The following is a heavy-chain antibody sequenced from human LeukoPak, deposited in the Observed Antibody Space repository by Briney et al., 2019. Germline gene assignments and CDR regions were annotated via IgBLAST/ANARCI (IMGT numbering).Heavy chain of an antibody. J-gene: IGHJ4*02. Sequence: ASVKVSCKASGYTFTSYDMNWVRQATGQGLEWMGWMNPNSGNTGYAQKFQGRVTMTRNTSISTAYMELSSLRSEDTAVYYCARGRRYSSGWPSFDYWGQGTLVTVSS. V-gene: IGHV1-8*01. D-gene: IGHD6-19*01. CDR1: GYTFTSYD. CDR3: ARGRRYSSGWPSFDY. CDR2: MNPNSGNT.